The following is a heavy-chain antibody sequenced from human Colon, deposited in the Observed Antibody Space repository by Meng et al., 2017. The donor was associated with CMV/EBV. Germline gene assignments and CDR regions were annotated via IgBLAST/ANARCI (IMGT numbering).Heavy chain of an antibody. CDR1: GFAFSSYS. Sequence: SCAVSGFAFSSYSRYWVRQAPGKGLEYVSAISSDGRNTYYADSVKGRFTISRDNSKNTLFLQMGSLRAEDTAVYYCATDPSTVTTNYWGQGTLVTVSS. J-gene: IGHJ4*02. D-gene: IGHD4-17*01. V-gene: IGHV3-64*02. CDR2: ISSDGRNT. CDR3: ATDPSTVTTNY.